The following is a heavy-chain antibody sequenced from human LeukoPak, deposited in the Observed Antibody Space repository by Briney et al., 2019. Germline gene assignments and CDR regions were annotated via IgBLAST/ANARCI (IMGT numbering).Heavy chain of an antibody. CDR2: ISGSGGTT. D-gene: IGHD2-21*02. V-gene: IGHV3-23*01. J-gene: IGHJ4*02. Sequence: GGSLRLSCAASGFTFSSYWMHWVRQAPGKGLEWVSAISGSGGTTFYADSVKGRFTVSRDNSKNTLYLQMNSLRAEDTAVYFCAKKVTEGYWGQGTLVTVSS. CDR3: AKKVTEGY. CDR1: GFTFSSYW.